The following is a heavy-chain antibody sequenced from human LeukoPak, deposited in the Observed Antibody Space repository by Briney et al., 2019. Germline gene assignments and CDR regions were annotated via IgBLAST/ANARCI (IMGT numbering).Heavy chain of an antibody. CDR1: GFTFSSYD. D-gene: IGHD3-22*01. Sequence: GGSLRLSCAASGFTFSSYDMHWIRHVAGKGPDWVSGFIPAGDRYYAESVKGRFTISRDNFKNTLYLQMNSLSAEDECGSYCPKDLFLYGSSGYPRCPYYWGEGTPVTVSS. V-gene: IGHV3-13*01. J-gene: IGHJ4*02. CDR2: FIPAGDR. CDR3: PKDLFLYGSSGYPRCPYY.